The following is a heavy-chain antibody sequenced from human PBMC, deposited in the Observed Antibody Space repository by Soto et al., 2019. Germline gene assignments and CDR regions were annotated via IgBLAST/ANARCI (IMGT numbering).Heavy chain of an antibody. CDR2: IHYSGSN. D-gene: IGHD5-12*01. CDR1: GGSMSCYY. J-gene: IGHJ4*02. V-gene: IGHV4-59*01. Sequence: SETLSLSCTVSGGSMSCYYWSWIRGPPGKGLEWIAYIHYSGSNNYNPSLKSRVTISVDTSKNQFSLKLSSVTAADTAVYYCARGAERWLQLHPFDYWGQGTRVTVSS. CDR3: ARGAERWLQLHPFDY.